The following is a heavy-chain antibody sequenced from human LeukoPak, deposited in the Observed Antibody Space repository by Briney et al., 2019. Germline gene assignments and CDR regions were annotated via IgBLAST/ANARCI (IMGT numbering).Heavy chain of an antibody. D-gene: IGHD3-22*01. Sequence: ASVKVSCKASGYTFTSYYMHWVRQAPGQGLEWMGIINPSGGSTGYAQKFQGRVTMTRDTSTSTVYMELSSLRSEDTAVYYCARDPSYYYDSSGYYPPYFDYWGQGTLVTVSS. CDR3: ARDPSYYYDSSGYYPPYFDY. V-gene: IGHV1-46*01. J-gene: IGHJ4*02. CDR2: INPSGGST. CDR1: GYTFTSYY.